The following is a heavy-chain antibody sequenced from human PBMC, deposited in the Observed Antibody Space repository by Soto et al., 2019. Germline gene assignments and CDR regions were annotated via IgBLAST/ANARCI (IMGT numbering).Heavy chain of an antibody. CDR3: ARGEVGYSGYISSYYYGMDV. V-gene: IGHV1-69*13. Sequence: SVKVSCKASGGTFSSYAISWVRQAPGQGLEWMGGIIPIFGTANYAQKFQGRVTITADESTSTAYMELSSLRSEDTAVYYCARGEVGYSGYISSYYYGMDVWGQGTTVTVSS. D-gene: IGHD5-12*01. CDR1: GGTFSSYA. CDR2: IIPIFGTA. J-gene: IGHJ6*02.